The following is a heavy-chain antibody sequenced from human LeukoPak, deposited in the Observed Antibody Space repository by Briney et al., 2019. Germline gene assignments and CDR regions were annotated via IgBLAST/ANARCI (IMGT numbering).Heavy chain of an antibody. CDR3: ARSWDTAMVPFDY. D-gene: IGHD5-18*01. CDR2: IYYSGYT. V-gene: IGHV4-31*03. Sequence: SQTLSLTCTVSGGSISSGGYFWSWIRQQPGKGLEWIGYIYYSGYTSYNPSLKNRVTISVDTSKNHFSLKLSSVTAADTAVYYCARSWDTAMVPFDYWGQGTLVTVSS. J-gene: IGHJ4*02. CDR1: GGSISSGGYF.